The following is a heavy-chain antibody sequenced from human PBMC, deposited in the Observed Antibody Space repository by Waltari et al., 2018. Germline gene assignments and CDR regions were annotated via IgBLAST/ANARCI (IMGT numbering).Heavy chain of an antibody. Sequence: EVQLVESGGGLVQPGGSLRLSCAASGFTFSSYWMRWVRQAPGKGLEWVANIKQDGSEKYYVDSVKGRFTISRDNAKNSLYLQMNSLRAEDTAVYYCARVLYSGRGYFDYWGQGTLVTVSS. V-gene: IGHV3-7*01. CDR1: GFTFSSYW. CDR3: ARVLYSGRGYFDY. J-gene: IGHJ4*02. D-gene: IGHD1-26*01. CDR2: IKQDGSEK.